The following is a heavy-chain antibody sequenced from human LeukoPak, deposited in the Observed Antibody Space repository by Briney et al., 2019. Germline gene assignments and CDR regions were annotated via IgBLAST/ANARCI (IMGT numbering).Heavy chain of an antibody. CDR3: ARGDPSMIVVAEFDY. CDR2: INPSGGST. J-gene: IGHJ4*02. Sequence: ASVKVSCKASGYTFTSYYMHWVRQAPGQGLEWMGIINPSGGSTSYAQKFQGRVTMTRDTSTSTVYMELSSLRSEDTAVYYCARGDPSMIVVAEFDYWGQGTLVTVSS. V-gene: IGHV1-46*01. CDR1: GYTFTSYY. D-gene: IGHD3-22*01.